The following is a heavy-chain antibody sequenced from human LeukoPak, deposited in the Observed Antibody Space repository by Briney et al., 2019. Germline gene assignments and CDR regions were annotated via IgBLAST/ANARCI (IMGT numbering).Heavy chain of an antibody. V-gene: IGHV3-53*01. CDR1: GFTVSSNY. Sequence: GGSLRLSCAASGFTVSSNYMSWVRQAPGKGLEWVSVIYSGGSTYYADSVKGRFTISRDNSKNTLYLQMNSLRAEDTAVYYCARPYYDISGYFHNYFDYWGPGTLVTVSS. J-gene: IGHJ4*02. CDR2: IYSGGST. CDR3: ARPYYDISGYFHNYFDY. D-gene: IGHD3-22*01.